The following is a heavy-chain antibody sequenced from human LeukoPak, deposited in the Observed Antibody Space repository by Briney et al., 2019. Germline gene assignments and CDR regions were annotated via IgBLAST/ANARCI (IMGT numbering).Heavy chain of an antibody. Sequence: GGSLRLSCAVSGINFGDYAMSWVRQAPGKGLEWLGFIRSKTSGGAPDYAPSVKDRFVISRDDSNSIAYLHMNNLRAEDTAVYFCSRFYDLWGRGTLVTVSS. V-gene: IGHV3-49*04. CDR2: IRSKTSGGAP. J-gene: IGHJ2*01. CDR1: GINFGDYA. CDR3: SRFYDL. D-gene: IGHD2/OR15-2a*01.